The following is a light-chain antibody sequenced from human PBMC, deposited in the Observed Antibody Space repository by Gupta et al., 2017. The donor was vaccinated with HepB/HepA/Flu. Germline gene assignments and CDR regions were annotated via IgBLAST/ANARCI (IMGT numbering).Light chain of an antibody. CDR2: DAS. CDR3: LQRSTWPWT. Sequence: EIVLTQSPATLSLSPGEKATLSCTASRSVRSYLAWYQQKPGQAPSLLIYDASERAAGIPARFSGSGSGTDFSLTISSLEPEDFALYYCLQRSTWPWTFGQGTKVEVK. CDR1: RSVRSY. V-gene: IGKV3-11*01. J-gene: IGKJ1*01.